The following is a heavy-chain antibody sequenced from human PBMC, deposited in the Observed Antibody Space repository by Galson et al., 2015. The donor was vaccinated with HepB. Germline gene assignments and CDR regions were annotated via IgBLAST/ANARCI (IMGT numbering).Heavy chain of an antibody. CDR1: GFTFGDYT. D-gene: IGHD5-12*01. V-gene: IGHV3-49*03. CDR2: IRSKAYGGTT. CDR3: TGDRKGGYGPFDY. J-gene: IGHJ4*02. Sequence: SLRLSCAASGFTFGDYTMSWFRQAPGKGLEWVGSIRSKAYGGTTEYVASVKGRFTISRHDSKSIAYLQINSLKTEDTAVYYCTGDRKGGYGPFDYWGQGTLSPSPQ.